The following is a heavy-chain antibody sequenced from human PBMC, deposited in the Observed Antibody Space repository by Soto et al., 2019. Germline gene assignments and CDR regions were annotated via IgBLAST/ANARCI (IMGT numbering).Heavy chain of an antibody. CDR3: ARHVSRTYAFHWFDT. Sequence: GESLKISCKGSGYSFTSYWISWVRQMPGKGLEWMGRIDPSDSYTNYSPSFQGHVTISADKSISTAYLQWSSLKASDTAMYYCARHVSRTYAFHWFDTWGQGTLVTVSS. V-gene: IGHV5-10-1*01. CDR1: GYSFTSYW. D-gene: IGHD2-2*01. J-gene: IGHJ5*02. CDR2: IDPSDSYT.